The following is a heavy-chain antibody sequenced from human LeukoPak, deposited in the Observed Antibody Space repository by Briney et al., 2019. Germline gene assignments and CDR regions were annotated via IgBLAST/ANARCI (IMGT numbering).Heavy chain of an antibody. CDR1: GYTFTGYY. Sequence: ASVKVSCKASGYTFTGYYMHWVRQAPGLGLEWMGWINPNSGGTNYAQKFQGRVTMTRDTSISTAYMELSRLRSDDTAVYYCARGGMDGSGSYALSYYYYYYMDVWGKGTTVTVSS. J-gene: IGHJ6*03. CDR2: INPNSGGT. CDR3: ARGGMDGSGSYALSYYYYYYMDV. V-gene: IGHV1-2*02. D-gene: IGHD3-10*01.